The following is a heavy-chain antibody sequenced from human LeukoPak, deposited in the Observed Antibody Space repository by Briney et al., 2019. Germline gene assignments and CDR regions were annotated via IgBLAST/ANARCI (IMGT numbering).Heavy chain of an antibody. V-gene: IGHV3-74*01. Sequence: GGSLRLSCAASGFTFSSRWIHWVRQAPGKGLVWVSLINGDGTSTSYADSVKGRFTISRDNAKNTVYLQMSGLRVDDTAMYYCARGLAPSGFDPWGQGTLVTVFS. D-gene: IGHD3-10*01. CDR3: ARGLAPSGFDP. CDR1: GFTFSSRW. J-gene: IGHJ5*02. CDR2: INGDGTST.